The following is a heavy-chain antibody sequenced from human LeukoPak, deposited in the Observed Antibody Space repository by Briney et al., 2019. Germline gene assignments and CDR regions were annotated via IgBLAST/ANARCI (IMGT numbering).Heavy chain of an antibody. V-gene: IGHV3-53*01. CDR2: IYSGGNT. D-gene: IGHD6-19*01. CDR3: ARGDSGGYYYFDY. J-gene: IGHJ4*02. Sequence: GGSLRLSCSASGFTFSRYAMHWVRQAPGKGLEWVSVIYSGGNTYYADSVKGRFTISRDNSKNTLYLQMNSLRAEDTAVYYCARGDSGGYYYFDYWGQGTLVTVSS. CDR1: GFTFSRYA.